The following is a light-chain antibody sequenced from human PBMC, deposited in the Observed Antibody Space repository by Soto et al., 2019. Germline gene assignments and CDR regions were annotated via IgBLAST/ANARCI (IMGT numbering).Light chain of an antibody. V-gene: IGLV2-8*01. CDR2: EVN. Sequence: QSVLTQPPSASGSPGQSVAISCTGTSSDVGGYNYVSWYQQHPGKAPKLMIYEVNKRPSGVPDRFSGSKSGNTASLTVSGLQAEDEADYYCLLYYGGAWVFGGGPKLTVL. CDR3: LLYYGGAWV. J-gene: IGLJ3*02. CDR1: SSDVGGYNY.